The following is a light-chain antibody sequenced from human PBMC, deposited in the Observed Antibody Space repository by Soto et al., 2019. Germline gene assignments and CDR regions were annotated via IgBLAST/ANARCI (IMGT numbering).Light chain of an antibody. CDR1: QSVSSSY. J-gene: IGKJ1*01. Sequence: EIVLTQSPGTLSLSPGERATLSCRASQSVSSSYLAWYQQKPGQAPRLLLYDASSRASGIPDRFSGSGSGPDFTLTISRLEPEDYAVYDCQQYGSSPWTFGQGTKVEIK. CDR3: QQYGSSPWT. V-gene: IGKV3-20*01. CDR2: DAS.